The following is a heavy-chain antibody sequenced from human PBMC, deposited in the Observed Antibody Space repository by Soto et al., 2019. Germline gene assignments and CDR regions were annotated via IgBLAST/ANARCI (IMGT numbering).Heavy chain of an antibody. CDR1: GFMFSSYA. D-gene: IGHD5-18*01. CDR3: ANRDTSMINRYYYGMDV. Sequence: TGGSLRLSCAASGFMFSSYARSWVRQAPGKGLEWVSAISGSGGSTYYADSVKGRFTISRDNSKNTLYLQMNSQRAEDTAVYYCANRDTSMINRYYYGMDVWGQGTTVTVSS. V-gene: IGHV3-23*01. J-gene: IGHJ6*02. CDR2: ISGSGGST.